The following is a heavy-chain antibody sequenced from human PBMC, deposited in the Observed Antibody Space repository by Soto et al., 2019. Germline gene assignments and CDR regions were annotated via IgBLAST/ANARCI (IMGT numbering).Heavy chain of an antibody. V-gene: IGHV3-33*06. D-gene: IGHD3-3*01. Sequence: QVQLVESGGGVVQPGRSLRLSCAASGFTFSSYGMHWVRQAPGKGLEWVAVIWYDGSNKYYADSVKGRFTISRDNSKNTLYLQMNSRRAEDTAVYYGAKSLLRSGYEVLYGMDVWGQGTTVTVAS. J-gene: IGHJ6*02. CDR3: AKSLLRSGYEVLYGMDV. CDR2: IWYDGSNK. CDR1: GFTFSSYG.